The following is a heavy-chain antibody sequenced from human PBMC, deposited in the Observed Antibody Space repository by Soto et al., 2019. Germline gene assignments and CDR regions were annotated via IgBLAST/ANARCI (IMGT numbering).Heavy chain of an antibody. CDR3: ARGSPVANF. J-gene: IGHJ4*02. Sequence: SETLSLTCTVSGGSISNNYWSWFRQPPGKGLEWIGYIYYSGSTDYNPSLKSRVTISVDTSKNQFSLKLSSVTAADTAVYYCARGSPVANFWGQGTLVTVSS. CDR2: IYYSGST. V-gene: IGHV4-59*01. CDR1: GGSISNNY. D-gene: IGHD2-15*01.